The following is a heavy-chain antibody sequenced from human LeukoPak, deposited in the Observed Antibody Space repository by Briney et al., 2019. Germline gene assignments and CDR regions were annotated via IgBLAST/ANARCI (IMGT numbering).Heavy chain of an antibody. CDR3: ARARVYSSGWYVGPFFDY. V-gene: IGHV3-7*01. J-gene: IGHJ4*02. CDR2: IREDGTEK. Sequence: GGSLRLSCTASGFTFSGAWMTWVRQAPGKGLEWVANIREDGTEKNYVDSVKGRFTISRDNAKNSLFLQMNSLRADDTAVYYCARARVYSSGWYVGPFFDYWGQGTLVTVSS. CDR1: GFTFSGAW. D-gene: IGHD6-19*01.